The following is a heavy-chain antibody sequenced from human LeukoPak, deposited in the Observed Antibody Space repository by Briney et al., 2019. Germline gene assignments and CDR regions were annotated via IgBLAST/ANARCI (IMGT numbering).Heavy chain of an antibody. V-gene: IGHV3-74*01. CDR2: INTDGSTT. J-gene: IGHJ4*02. Sequence: GGSLRLSCAASGFTFSTYWMHWVRQTPGKGLVWVSRINTDGSTTNYADSVKGRFTISRDNAKDTLYLQMNSLRAEDTAVYYCARVLQGEWFFDYWGQGTLVTVSS. CDR3: ARVLQGEWFFDY. CDR1: GFTFSTYW. D-gene: IGHD3-3*01.